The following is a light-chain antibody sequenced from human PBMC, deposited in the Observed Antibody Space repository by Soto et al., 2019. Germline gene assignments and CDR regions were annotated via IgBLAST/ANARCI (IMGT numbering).Light chain of an antibody. J-gene: IGKJ4*02. V-gene: IGKV1-39*01. CDR2: GAS. Sequence: DVQMTQSPSSLSASIGDRITITGRASQSISTYLNWYQQKPGKAPRLLIYGASALQNWVSSRFSGTGSTKDYTLTFSSLQPEDFANYSCQRNFITPSLTFSGATELE. CDR1: QSISTY. CDR3: QRNFITPSLT.